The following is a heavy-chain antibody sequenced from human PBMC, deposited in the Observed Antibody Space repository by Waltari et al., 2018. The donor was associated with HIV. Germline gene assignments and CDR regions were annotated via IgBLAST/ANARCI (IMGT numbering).Heavy chain of an antibody. J-gene: IGHJ6*02. Sequence: VQLVQSGAEVKWPGASVKVSCKASGYAFTDFSIHWVRQAPGQGLGWVGWINANSGATKYGQKFKGWVTMTRDPSITTAYMELNWLTSDNTAVYYCARGPLPTGPMDVWGQGTTVTVSS. CDR2: INANSGAT. CDR1: GYAFTDFS. CDR3: ARGPLPTGPMDV. V-gene: IGHV1-2*04.